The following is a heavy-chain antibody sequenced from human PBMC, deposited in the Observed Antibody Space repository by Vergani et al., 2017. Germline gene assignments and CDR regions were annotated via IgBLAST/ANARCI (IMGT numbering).Heavy chain of an antibody. D-gene: IGHD2-2*01. V-gene: IGHV3-30*02. J-gene: IGHJ6*03. CDR1: GFTFSSYG. CDR3: AKDGTGYQLLDYYYYMDV. Sequence: QVQLVESGGGVVQPGGSLRLSCAASGFTFSSYGMHWVRQAPGKGLEWVAFIRYDGSNKYYADSVKGRFTISRDNSKNTLYLQMNSLRAEDTAVYYCAKDGTGYQLLDYYYYMDVWGRGTTVTVS. CDR2: IRYDGSNK.